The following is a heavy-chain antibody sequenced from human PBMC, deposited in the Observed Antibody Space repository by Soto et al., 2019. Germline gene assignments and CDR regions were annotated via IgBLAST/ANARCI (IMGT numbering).Heavy chain of an antibody. Sequence: GGSLRLSCAASGFTFSSYAMSWVRQAPGKGLEWVSAISGSGGSTYYADSVKGRFTISRDNSKNTLYLQMNSLRAEDTAVYYCAGELRFLEWLKGVGSGLYFDYWGQGTLVTVSS. CDR1: GFTFSSYA. J-gene: IGHJ4*02. CDR3: AGELRFLEWLKGVGSGLYFDY. D-gene: IGHD3-3*01. CDR2: ISGSGGST. V-gene: IGHV3-23*01.